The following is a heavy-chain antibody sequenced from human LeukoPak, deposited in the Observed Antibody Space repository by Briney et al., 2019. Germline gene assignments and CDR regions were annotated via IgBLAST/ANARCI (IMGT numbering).Heavy chain of an antibody. CDR1: GFTFDDYA. D-gene: IGHD3-3*01. Sequence: PGGSLRLSCAASGFTFDDYAMHWVRQAPGKGLEWVSLISWDGGGTYYADTVKGRFTISRDNSKNSLYLQMNSLRAEDTAVYYCAKDAYDFWSGSGTRNYYYMDVWGKGTTVTVSS. V-gene: IGHV3-43D*03. J-gene: IGHJ6*03. CDR3: AKDAYDFWSGSGTRNYYYMDV. CDR2: ISWDGGGT.